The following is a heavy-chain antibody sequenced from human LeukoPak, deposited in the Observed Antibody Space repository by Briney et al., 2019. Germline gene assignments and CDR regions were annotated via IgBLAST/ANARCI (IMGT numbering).Heavy chain of an antibody. Sequence: PSETLSLTCTVSGGSISSSSYYWGWIRQPPGKGLEWIGSIYYSGSTYYNPSLKSRVTISVDTSKNQFSLKLSSVTAADTAVYYCARDPGSNWFDPWGQGTLVTVSS. CDR2: IYYSGST. J-gene: IGHJ5*02. CDR1: GGSISSSSYY. D-gene: IGHD6-19*01. CDR3: ARDPGSNWFDP. V-gene: IGHV4-39*07.